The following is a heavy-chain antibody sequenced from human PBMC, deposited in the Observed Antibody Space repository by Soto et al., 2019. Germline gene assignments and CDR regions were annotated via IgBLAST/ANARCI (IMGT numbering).Heavy chain of an antibody. D-gene: IGHD2-15*01. J-gene: IGHJ6*01. CDR3: AREMVCSGGSCSSGGMDV. V-gene: IGHV1-69*13. CDR2: IIPIFGTA. Sequence: ASVKVTCKASVGTFSSYAISWVRQAPGQGLEWMGGIIPIFGTANDTQKVQDTVTITADEYTSIAYMELSGLRSEVTDVYYCAREMVCSGGSCSSGGMDVWGQGTTATVSS. CDR1: VGTFSSYA.